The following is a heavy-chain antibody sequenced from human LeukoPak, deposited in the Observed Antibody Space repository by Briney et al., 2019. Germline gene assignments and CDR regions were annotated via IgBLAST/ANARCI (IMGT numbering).Heavy chain of an antibody. D-gene: IGHD3-10*01. CDR2: IYYTGTT. CDR1: GGSITNYY. CDR3: ARHWPHGSGKYYNGMDV. V-gene: IGHV4-59*08. Sequence: PSETLSLTCTVSGGSITNYYWSWIRQPPGKGLEWIAYIYYTGTTYYNPSLKSRITMSVDSSTNQFSLKLTSVTAADTAMYYCARHWPHGSGKYYNGMDVWGQGTTVTVSS. J-gene: IGHJ6*02.